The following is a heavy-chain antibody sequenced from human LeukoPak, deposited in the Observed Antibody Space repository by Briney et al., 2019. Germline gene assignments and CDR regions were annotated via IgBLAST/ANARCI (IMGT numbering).Heavy chain of an antibody. CDR3: AKGHYYGSGSLDY. V-gene: IGHV3-23*01. Sequence: GGSLRLSCAASGFTFSSYGMSWVRQAPGKGLEWVSAIGGRDGSTYYADSVKGRFTTSRDNSKNTLYVQMNSLRAEDTAVYYCAKGHYYGSGSLDYWGQGTLVTVSS. J-gene: IGHJ4*02. CDR2: IGGRDGST. CDR1: GFTFSSYG. D-gene: IGHD3-10*01.